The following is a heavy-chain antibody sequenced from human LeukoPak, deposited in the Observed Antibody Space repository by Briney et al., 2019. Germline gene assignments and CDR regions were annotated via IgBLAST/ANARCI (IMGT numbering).Heavy chain of an antibody. J-gene: IGHJ4*02. CDR1: GYSFTSYW. V-gene: IGHV5-51*01. CDR2: IYPGDSDT. D-gene: IGHD2-15*01. CDR3: ARRDCSGGTCYAY. Sequence: GESLKISCKGSGYSFTSYWIGWVRQMPGKGLEWMGIIYPGDSDTRYSPSFEDQVTISADKSISTAYLQWRSLKASDTAMYYCARRDCSGGTCYAYWGQGTLVTVSS.